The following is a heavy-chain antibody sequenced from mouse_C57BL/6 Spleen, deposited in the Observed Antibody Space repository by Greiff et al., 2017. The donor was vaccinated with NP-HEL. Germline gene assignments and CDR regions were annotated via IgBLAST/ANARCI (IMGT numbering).Heavy chain of an antibody. CDR1: GYAFSSSW. J-gene: IGHJ3*01. CDR3: ARSGDYDRTWFAY. Sequence: VQLKQSGPELVKPGASVKISCKASGYAFSSSWMNWVKQRPGKGLEWIGRIYPGDGDTNYNGKFKGKATLTADKSSSTAYMQLSSLTSEDSAVYFCARSGDYDRTWFAYWGQGTLVTVSA. V-gene: IGHV1-82*01. D-gene: IGHD2-4*01. CDR2: IYPGDGDT.